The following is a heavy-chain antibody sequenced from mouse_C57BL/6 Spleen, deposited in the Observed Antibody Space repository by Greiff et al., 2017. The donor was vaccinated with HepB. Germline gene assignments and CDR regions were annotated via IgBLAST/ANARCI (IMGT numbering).Heavy chain of an antibody. CDR3: ARKGCSWYFDV. CDR2: IDPSDSYT. CDR1: GYTFTSYW. J-gene: IGHJ1*03. V-gene: IGHV1-69*01. Sequence: QVQLQQPGAELVMPGASVKLSCKASGYTFTSYWMHWVKQRPGQGLEWIGEIDPSDSYTNYNQKFKGKSTLTVDKSSSTAYMQLSSLTSEDSAVDYCARKGCSWYFDVWGTGTTVTVSS. D-gene: IGHD3-3*01.